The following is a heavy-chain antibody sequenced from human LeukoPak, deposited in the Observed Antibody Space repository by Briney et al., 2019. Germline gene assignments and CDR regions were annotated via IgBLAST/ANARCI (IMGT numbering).Heavy chain of an antibody. V-gene: IGHV3-53*01. CDR1: GFTVSSKY. Sequence: GGSLRLSCAASGFTVSSKYMGWARQAPGKGLEWVSIIFSSNNAYYVDSVKGRFTISRDNSKNTVYLQMNSLRAEDTAVYYCARDFGLGYCDSTSCYGWFDPWGQGTLVTVSS. J-gene: IGHJ5*02. CDR3: ARDFGLGYCDSTSCYGWFDP. D-gene: IGHD2-2*01. CDR2: IFSSNNA.